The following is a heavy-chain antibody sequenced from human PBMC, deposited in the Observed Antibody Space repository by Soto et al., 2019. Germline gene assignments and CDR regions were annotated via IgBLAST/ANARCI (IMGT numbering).Heavy chain of an antibody. CDR3: ATVSRGIGVVPAALN. D-gene: IGHD2-2*01. CDR2: ISGRGGST. V-gene: IGHV3-23*01. Sequence: EVQLLESGGGLVQPGGSLRLSCVASGHTFHNYAMSWVRQAPGKGLEWVSGISGRGGSTYYADSVRGRFSISGDDSKNTLDLQMDSLRAEYTAVYYWATVSRGIGVVPAALNWGEGTLVIVSS. J-gene: IGHJ4*02. CDR1: GHTFHNYA.